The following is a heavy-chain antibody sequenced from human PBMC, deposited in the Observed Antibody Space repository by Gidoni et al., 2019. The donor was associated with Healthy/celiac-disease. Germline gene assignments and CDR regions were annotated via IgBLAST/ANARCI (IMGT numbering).Heavy chain of an antibody. D-gene: IGHD1-26*01. CDR1: GFTFSCYA. Sequence: EVQLLESGGGLVQPGGSLRLSCAASGFTFSCYAMSWGRQAPGKGLELVSAISGSGGRTYYADSVKGRFTISRDNSKNTLYLQMNSLRAEDTAVYYCAKGYKVGATDYYYYYYGMDVWGQGTTVTVSS. V-gene: IGHV3-23*01. J-gene: IGHJ6*02. CDR3: AKGYKVGATDYYYYYYGMDV. CDR2: ISGSGGRT.